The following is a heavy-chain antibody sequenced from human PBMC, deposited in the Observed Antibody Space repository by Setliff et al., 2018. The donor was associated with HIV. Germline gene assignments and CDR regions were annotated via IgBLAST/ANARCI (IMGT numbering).Heavy chain of an antibody. Sequence: SETLSLTCAVYGGSLSGDYWSWIRQPPGKGLEWIGYIFYSGSTNYNPSLKSRVTISVDTSKNQFSLRLNSVTAADTAIYYCTRRGADSYYPRPLDVWGKGTTVTVSS. CDR3: TRRGADSYYPRPLDV. CDR1: GGSLSGDY. CDR2: IFYSGST. D-gene: IGHD3-10*01. V-gene: IGHV4-34*11. J-gene: IGHJ6*04.